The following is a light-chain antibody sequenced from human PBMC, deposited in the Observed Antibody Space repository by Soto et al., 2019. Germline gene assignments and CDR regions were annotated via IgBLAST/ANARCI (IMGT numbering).Light chain of an antibody. Sequence: QSALTLPASVSGSRGQSITISCTGSSSDIGGYNYVSWYEQHPDKAPKLMIYHVSNRPSGISSRFSGSKSGNTASLTISGLQAEDEADYYCSSYTSSTTYVFGTGTKVTVL. CDR2: HVS. V-gene: IGLV2-14*01. J-gene: IGLJ1*01. CDR1: SSDIGGYNY. CDR3: SSYTSSTTYV.